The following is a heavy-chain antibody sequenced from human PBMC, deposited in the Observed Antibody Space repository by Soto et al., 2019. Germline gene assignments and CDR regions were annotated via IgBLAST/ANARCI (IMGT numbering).Heavy chain of an antibody. CDR2: ISYDGKNK. V-gene: IGHV3-30*18. CDR1: GFTFSTYG. Sequence: QVQLVESGGGVVQPGRSLRLSCVASGFTFSTYGMHWVRQAPGKGLEWVAVISYDGKNKYYADSVKGRVTISRDNSKKTVYLQMSRLRCEDTAVYYCAKGQHWSSTSCYFYHYGMDVWGQGTTVAVSS. D-gene: IGHD2-2*01. J-gene: IGHJ6*02. CDR3: AKGQHWSSTSCYFYHYGMDV.